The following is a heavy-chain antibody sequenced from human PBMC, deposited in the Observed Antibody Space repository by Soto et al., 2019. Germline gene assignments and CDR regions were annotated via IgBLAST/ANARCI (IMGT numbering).Heavy chain of an antibody. J-gene: IGHJ3*02. CDR1: GYTFTSYG. Sequence: QVQLVQSGAEVKKPGASVKVSCKASGYTFTSYGISWVRQAPGQGPEWVGWISAYNGNTNHAQKLQGRVTMTTDTSTSTAYMELRSLRSDDTAVYYCERYFGGMDRSYDAFDIWGQGTMVTVSS. CDR3: ERYFGGMDRSYDAFDI. D-gene: IGHD2-15*01. CDR2: ISAYNGNT. V-gene: IGHV1-18*04.